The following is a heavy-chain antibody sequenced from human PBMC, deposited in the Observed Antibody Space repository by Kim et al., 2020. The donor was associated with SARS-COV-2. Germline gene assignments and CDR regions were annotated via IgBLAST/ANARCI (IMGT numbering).Heavy chain of an antibody. J-gene: IGHJ1*01. CDR2: INHSGST. V-gene: IGHV4-34*01. CDR1: GGSFSAFQ. CDR3: ARGAPGH. Sequence: SETLSLTCAVYGGSFSAFQWTWIRQTPGKGLEWIGEINHSGSTNYNPSLKSRVSMSVDTSKNQFSLRLTSVTAADTAVYYCARGAPGHWGQGTLVTVSS.